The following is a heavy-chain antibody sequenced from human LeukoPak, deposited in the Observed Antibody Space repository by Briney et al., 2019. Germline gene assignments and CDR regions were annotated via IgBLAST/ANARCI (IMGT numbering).Heavy chain of an antibody. CDR2: ISGGGGST. D-gene: IGHD6-19*01. V-gene: IGHV3-23*01. J-gene: IGHJ5*02. CDR3: AKDFASCWSHNWFDP. Sequence: PGGSLRLSCAASGFTFSSYAMGWVRQAPGKGLEWVSAISGGGGSTYYADSVKGRFTISRDNSKNMLYLQMNSLKAEDTAVYYCAKDFASCWSHNWFDPWGQGTLVTVSS. CDR1: GFTFSSYA.